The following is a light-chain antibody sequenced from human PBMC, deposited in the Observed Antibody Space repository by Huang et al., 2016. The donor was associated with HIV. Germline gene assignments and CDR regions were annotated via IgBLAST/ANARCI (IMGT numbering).Light chain of an antibody. CDR3: QQYGNSPYT. J-gene: IGKJ2*01. Sequence: EVVLTQSPDTLSLSPGERVTLSCRASQSVSSSYLAWYQQKPGQAPSLLMYSASSRDTGIADRFSGSGSGTDFTLTIARLAPEDFAVYYCQQYGNSPYTFGQGTHLEI. CDR1: QSVSSSY. CDR2: SAS. V-gene: IGKV3-20*01.